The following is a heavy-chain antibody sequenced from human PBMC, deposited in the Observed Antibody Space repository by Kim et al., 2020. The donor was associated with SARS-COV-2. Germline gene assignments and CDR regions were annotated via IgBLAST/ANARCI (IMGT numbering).Heavy chain of an antibody. D-gene: IGHD2-2*01. V-gene: IGHV1-8*01. Sequence: QKFQGRVTMTRNTSISTAYMELSSLRSEDTAVYYCARGGRVVPAAKVDYWGQGTLVTVSS. CDR3: ARGGRVVPAAKVDY. J-gene: IGHJ4*02.